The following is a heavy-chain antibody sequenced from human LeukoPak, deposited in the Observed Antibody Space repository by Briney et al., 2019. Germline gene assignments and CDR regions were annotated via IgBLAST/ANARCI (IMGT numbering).Heavy chain of an antibody. CDR2: ISSSGNT. Sequence: LRLSCAASGFTFDDYAMHWVRQPPGKRLEWVGSISSSGNTYYNPTLKSRVTISVDTSKNLFSLNLTSVTAADAAVYYCARDLGYSGFDWAPWGQGTLVTVSS. D-gene: IGHD5-12*01. CDR1: GFTFDDYA. V-gene: IGHV4-38-2*02. J-gene: IGHJ5*02. CDR3: ARDLGYSGFDWAP.